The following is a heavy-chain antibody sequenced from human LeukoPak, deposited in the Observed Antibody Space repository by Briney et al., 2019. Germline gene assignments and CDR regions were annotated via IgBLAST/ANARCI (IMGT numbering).Heavy chain of an antibody. Sequence: SVKVSCKASGVTFSDYALNWVRQAPGQGLEWMGVFIPILDTANSTQKFQGRLTITADESTSTAYMELSSLRSEDTAVYYCARAKGDGYNLIDYWGQGTLVTVSS. D-gene: IGHD5-24*01. CDR3: ARAKGDGYNLIDY. V-gene: IGHV1-69*13. CDR2: FIPILDTA. CDR1: GVTFSDYA. J-gene: IGHJ4*02.